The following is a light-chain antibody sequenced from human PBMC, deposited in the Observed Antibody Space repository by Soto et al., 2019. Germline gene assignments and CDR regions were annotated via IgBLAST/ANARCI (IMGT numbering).Light chain of an antibody. J-gene: IGKJ1*01. Sequence: DIVFTQSPGTLSLSPGERATLSCRASQTFRSSSLAWYQQKPGQAPRLLIFGASTRAAGFPDRFSGSGSGTEFTLTISRLEPEDFAVYYCQQYGSWPRTFGQGTKVDIK. CDR2: GAS. CDR1: QTFRSSS. V-gene: IGKV3-20*01. CDR3: QQYGSWPRT.